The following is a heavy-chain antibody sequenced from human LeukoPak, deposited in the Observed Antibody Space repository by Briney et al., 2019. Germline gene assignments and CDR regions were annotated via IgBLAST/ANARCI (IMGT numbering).Heavy chain of an antibody. J-gene: IGHJ4*02. Sequence: GGSLRLSCAASGFTFSTYSMNWVRQAPGKGLEWVANIKQDGSEKYYVDSVKGRFTISRDNAKNSLYLQMNSLRAEDTAVYYCAREHPMTRGAYDYSNYNFDYWGQGTLVTVSS. CDR2: IKQDGSEK. CDR3: AREHPMTRGAYDYSNYNFDY. D-gene: IGHD4-4*01. V-gene: IGHV3-7*01. CDR1: GFTFSTYS.